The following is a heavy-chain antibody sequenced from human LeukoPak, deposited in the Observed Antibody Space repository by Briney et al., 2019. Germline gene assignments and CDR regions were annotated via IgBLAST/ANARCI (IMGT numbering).Heavy chain of an antibody. CDR3: ARGGILTGYYPNFDY. Sequence: SETLSLTCTVSGGSISSYYWSWIRQPAGKGLEWIGRIYTSGSTNYNPSLKSRVTMSVDTSKNQFSLKLSSVTAADTAVYYCARGGILTGYYPNFDYWGQGTLVTVSS. CDR2: IYTSGST. V-gene: IGHV4-4*07. J-gene: IGHJ4*02. D-gene: IGHD3-9*01. CDR1: GGSISSYY.